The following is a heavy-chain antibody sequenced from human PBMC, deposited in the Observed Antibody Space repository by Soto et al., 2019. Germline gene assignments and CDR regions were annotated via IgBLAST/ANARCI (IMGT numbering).Heavy chain of an antibody. D-gene: IGHD6-19*01. J-gene: IGHJ6*03. V-gene: IGHV2-26*01. CDR1: GFSLSNGEVG. CDR3: ARILFGRSVAGGYFYMDV. Sequence: SGPTLVNPTETLTLTCTFSGFSLSNGEVGVSWIRQPPGKALEWLAHIFSNDEKSYRTSLKSRLTISEDTSKSQVVLTMTNVDPVDTATYYCARILFGRSVAGGYFYMDVWGKGTTVTVSS. CDR2: IFSNDEK.